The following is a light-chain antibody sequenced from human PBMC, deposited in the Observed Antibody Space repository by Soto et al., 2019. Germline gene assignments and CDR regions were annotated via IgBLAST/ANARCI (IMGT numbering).Light chain of an antibody. V-gene: IGKV1-5*03. CDR2: KAS. Sequence: IPMTQSASTLTASVGDRVTITCRASQSISSWLAWYQQKPGQAPKLLIYKASSLESGVPSRFSGSGSGTEFTLTISSLQPDDFATYYCQQYKTFGQGTKVDIK. CDR3: QQYKT. CDR1: QSISSW. J-gene: IGKJ1*01.